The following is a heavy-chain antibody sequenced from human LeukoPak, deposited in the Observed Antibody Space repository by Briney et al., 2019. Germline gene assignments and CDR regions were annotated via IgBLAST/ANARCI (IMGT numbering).Heavy chain of an antibody. V-gene: IGHV4-34*01. D-gene: IGHD3-10*01. CDR3: ARARVYGSGSYYIPYYYFDY. CDR2: INHSGST. J-gene: IGHJ4*02. CDR1: GGSFSGYY. Sequence: SETLSLTCAVYGGSFSGYYWSWIRQPPGKGLEWIGEINHSGSTHYNPSLKSRVTISVDTSKNQFSLKLSSVTAADTAVYYCARARVYGSGSYYIPYYYFDYWGQGTLVTVSS.